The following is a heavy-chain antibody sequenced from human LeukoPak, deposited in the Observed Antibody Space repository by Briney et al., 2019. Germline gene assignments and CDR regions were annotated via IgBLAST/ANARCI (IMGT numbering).Heavy chain of an antibody. J-gene: IGHJ6*03. D-gene: IGHD2-15*01. CDR3: ATYTCSGGSCYGYYVDV. CDR1: GGSFRNYY. CDR2: INHDGIT. V-gene: IGHV4-34*01. Sequence: SETLSLTCAVYGGSFRNYYWTWIRQSPGKGLEWIGEINHDGITNYNPPLKSRVTISADTSKNQSSLNLNSVTVADTAVYYCATYTCSGGSCYGYYVDVWGNGTTVTVSS.